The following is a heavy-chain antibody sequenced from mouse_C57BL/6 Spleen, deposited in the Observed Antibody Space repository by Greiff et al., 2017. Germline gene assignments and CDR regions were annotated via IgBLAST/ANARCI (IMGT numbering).Heavy chain of an antibody. CDR1: GYTFTDYY. D-gene: IGHD1-1*01. V-gene: IGHV1-76*01. CDR2: IYPGSGNT. J-gene: IGHJ4*01. Sequence: QVQLQQSGAELVRPGASVKLSCKASGYTFTDYYINWVKQRPGQGLEWIARIYPGSGNTYYNEKFKGKATLTAEKSSSTAYMQLSILTSEDSAVYFCARGGFYYYGSSYNYAMDYWGQGTSVTVSS. CDR3: ARGGFYYYGSSYNYAMDY.